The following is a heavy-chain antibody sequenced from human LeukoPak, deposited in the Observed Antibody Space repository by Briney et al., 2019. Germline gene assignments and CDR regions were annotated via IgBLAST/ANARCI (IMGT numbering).Heavy chain of an antibody. CDR1: GFTFSSYG. CDR2: ISGSGGST. Sequence: GKSLRLSCAASGFTFSSYGMSWVRQAPGKGLEWVSAISGSGGSTYYADSVKGRFTISRDNSKNTLYLQMNSLRAEDTAVYYCAKALRPGQLRVFDYWGQGTLVTVSS. CDR3: AKALRPGQLRVFDY. J-gene: IGHJ4*02. D-gene: IGHD1-26*01. V-gene: IGHV3-23*01.